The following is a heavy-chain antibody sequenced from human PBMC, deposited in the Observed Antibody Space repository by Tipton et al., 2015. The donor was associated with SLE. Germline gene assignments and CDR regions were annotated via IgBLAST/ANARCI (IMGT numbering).Heavy chain of an antibody. Sequence: QLVQSGAEVKKPGASVKVSCKASGYTFTSYGISWVRQAPGQGLEWMGGIIPIFGTANYAQKFQGRVTITTDTSTSTAYMELRSLRSDDTAVYYCARVAPYSGSYQYYFDYWGQGTLVTVSS. CDR2: IIPIFGTA. J-gene: IGHJ4*02. D-gene: IGHD1-26*01. CDR3: ARVAPYSGSYQYYFDY. CDR1: GYTFTSYG. V-gene: IGHV1-69*06.